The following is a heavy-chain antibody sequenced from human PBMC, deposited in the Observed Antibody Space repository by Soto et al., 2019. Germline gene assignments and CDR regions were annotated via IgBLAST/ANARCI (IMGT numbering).Heavy chain of an antibody. J-gene: IGHJ4*02. CDR1: GFTFSSYA. Sequence: GGSLRLSCAASGFTFSSYAMSWVRQAPGKGLEWVSVISGSGDSTYYADSVKGRFTISRDNSKNTLYLQMNSLRAEDTAVYYCAREAKGFSYAYWGQGTLVTVSS. CDR2: ISGSGDST. CDR3: AREAKGFSYAY. V-gene: IGHV3-23*01. D-gene: IGHD5-18*01.